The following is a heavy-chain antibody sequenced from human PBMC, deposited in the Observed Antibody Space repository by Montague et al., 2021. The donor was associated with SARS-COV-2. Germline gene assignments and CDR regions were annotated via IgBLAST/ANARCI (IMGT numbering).Heavy chain of an antibody. CDR2: TYYRSKWYN. J-gene: IGHJ6*02. CDR1: GDSVSINSAA. Sequence: CAISGDSVSINSAAWNWIRQPPSLGLEWLGMTYYRSKWYNEYAVSVNSRITINPDTSKNQFSLQVNSVTPEDTAVYYCARGADRYYFYGMDVWGQGTTVTVSS. V-gene: IGHV6-1*01. D-gene: IGHD6-19*01. CDR3: ARGADRYYFYGMDV.